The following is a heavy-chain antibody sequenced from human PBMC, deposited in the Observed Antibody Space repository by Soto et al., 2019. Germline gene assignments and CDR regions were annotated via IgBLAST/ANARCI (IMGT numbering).Heavy chain of an antibody. Sequence: PSETLALTCAVSVGSNSSSDWSWILQRAENGLGWIGRIYASGSTNYNPSLQSPVTMSEDTSKTQFSLKLRSVTAADMAVYYCARACSSTSCYDVFAYWGQGSLVTVS. D-gene: IGHD2-2*01. CDR1: VGSNSSSD. V-gene: IGHV4-4*07. CDR2: IYASGST. J-gene: IGHJ4*02. CDR3: ARACSSTSCYDVFAY.